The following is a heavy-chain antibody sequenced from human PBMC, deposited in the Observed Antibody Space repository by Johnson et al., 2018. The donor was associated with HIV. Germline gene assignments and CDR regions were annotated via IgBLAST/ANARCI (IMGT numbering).Heavy chain of an antibody. CDR1: GFTFSSYA. J-gene: IGHJ3*02. Sequence: QVQLVESGGGVAQPGRSLRLSCAASGFTFSSYAMHWVRQAPGKGLEWVAVISYDGSNKYYADSVKGRFTISRDNSKNTLYLQMNSLRAEDTALYYCARDRTGGSYPRAFDIWGQGTMVTVSS. D-gene: IGHD1-26*01. CDR2: ISYDGSNK. CDR3: ARDRTGGSYPRAFDI. V-gene: IGHV3-30-3*01.